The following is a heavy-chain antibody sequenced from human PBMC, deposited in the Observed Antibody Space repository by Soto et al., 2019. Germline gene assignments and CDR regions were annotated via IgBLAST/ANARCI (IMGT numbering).Heavy chain of an antibody. CDR1: GGSITSYY. V-gene: IGHV4-59*01. CDR2: IYYSGST. J-gene: IGHJ5*02. D-gene: IGHD6-13*01. CDR3: AIVRAAAARGWFDP. Sequence: PSETLSLTSTVSGGSITSYYWSWIRQPPGKGLEWIGYIYYSGSTNYNPSLKSRVTISVDTSKNQFSLKLTSVTAADTAVYYCAIVRAAAARGWFDPWGQGTLVTVYS.